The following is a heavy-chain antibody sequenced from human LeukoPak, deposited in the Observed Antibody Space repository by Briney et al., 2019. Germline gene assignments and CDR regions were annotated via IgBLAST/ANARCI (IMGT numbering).Heavy chain of an antibody. CDR3: ARRGYTDYMDV. Sequence: GSSVKVSCKASGYTLNTFSISWVRQAPGQGLEWMGGLIPIFDTSNYAQKFQGRVTFTADKTTNTAYMDLTSLTSEDTAVYYCARRGYTDYMDVWGKGTTVTVSS. V-gene: IGHV1-69*06. D-gene: IGHD6-13*01. CDR1: GYTLNTFS. CDR2: LIPIFDTS. J-gene: IGHJ6*03.